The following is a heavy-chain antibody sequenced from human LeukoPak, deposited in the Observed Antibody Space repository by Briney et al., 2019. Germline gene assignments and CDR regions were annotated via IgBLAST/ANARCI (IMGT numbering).Heavy chain of an antibody. J-gene: IGHJ3*02. Sequence: PSETLSLTCAVYGGSFSGYYWRWIRQPPGKGLEWIGEINRSGSTNYNPSLKSRVTISVDTSKNQFSLKLSSVTDADTAVYYCARGERFLEWLSANDAFDIWRQGTMVTVSS. CDR1: GGSFSGYY. D-gene: IGHD3-3*01. CDR2: INRSGST. CDR3: ARGERFLEWLSANDAFDI. V-gene: IGHV4-34*01.